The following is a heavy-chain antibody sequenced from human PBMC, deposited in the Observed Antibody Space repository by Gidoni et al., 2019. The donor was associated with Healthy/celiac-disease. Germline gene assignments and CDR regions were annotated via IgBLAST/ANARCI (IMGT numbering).Heavy chain of an antibody. D-gene: IGHD2-15*01. V-gene: IGHV1-2*02. CDR3: ARSPPPYIVVVVADVTYYFDY. Sequence: QVQLVQSGAEVKKPGASVKVSCKASGYTFTAYYMHWVRQAPGQGLEWMGWINPNSGGTNYAQKFQGRVTMTRDTSISTAYMELSRLRSDDTAVYYCARSPPPYIVVVVADVTYYFDYWGQGTLVTVSS. CDR1: GYTFTAYY. CDR2: INPNSGGT. J-gene: IGHJ4*02.